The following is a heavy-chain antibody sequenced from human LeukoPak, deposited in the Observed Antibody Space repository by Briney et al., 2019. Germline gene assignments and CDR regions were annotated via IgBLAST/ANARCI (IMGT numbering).Heavy chain of an antibody. CDR3: ARRLRYMVYGWFDP. V-gene: IGHV4-39*07. J-gene: IGHJ5*02. D-gene: IGHD3-9*01. CDR2: MSYSGST. CDR1: GDSISSSESH. Sequence: SETLSLTCSVSGDSISSSESHWGWLRQTPGKGLEWIESMSYSGSTYCNPSLQSRVSISIDTSRNQFSLKLSSVTAADTAVYYCARRLRYMVYGWFDPWGQGTLVTVSS.